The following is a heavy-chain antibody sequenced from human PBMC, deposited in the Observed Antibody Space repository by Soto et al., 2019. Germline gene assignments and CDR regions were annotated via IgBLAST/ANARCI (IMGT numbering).Heavy chain of an antibody. D-gene: IGHD3-9*01. J-gene: IGHJ4*02. CDR1: GFSFGDFY. CDR2: ISRSSITT. V-gene: IGHV3-11*01. Sequence: VQLMEAGGGLVRPGGSLRLSCAASGFSFGDFYMNWVRLAPGRGLEWVSFISRSSITTYYADSVRGRFTTSRDNAQKTLYLHMNNLRADDTAVYFCARETPYDIVPGYSKMYMDSWGPGTQVTV. CDR3: ARETPYDIVPGYSKMYMDS.